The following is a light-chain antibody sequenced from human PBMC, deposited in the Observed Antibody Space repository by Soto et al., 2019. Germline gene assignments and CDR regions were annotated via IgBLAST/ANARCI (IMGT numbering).Light chain of an antibody. V-gene: IGKV3-11*01. CDR3: QQYNNWPRAT. Sequence: EIVLTQSPATLSLSPGERATLSCRASQSVSSYLAWYQQKPGQAPRLLIYDASNRATGIPARFSGSGSGTDFTLTISCLQSEDSAIYYCQQYNNWPRATFGGGTKVDIK. CDR1: QSVSSY. CDR2: DAS. J-gene: IGKJ4*01.